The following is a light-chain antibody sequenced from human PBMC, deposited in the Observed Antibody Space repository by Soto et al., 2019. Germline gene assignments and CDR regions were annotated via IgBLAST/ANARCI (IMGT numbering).Light chain of an antibody. CDR3: QHYGSSRT. V-gene: IGKV3-20*01. CDR1: QSVSSTY. CDR2: DAS. J-gene: IGKJ1*01. Sequence: EIVLTQSPGTLSLSPGERATLSCRASQSVSSTYLAWYQQKPGQAPRLLIYDASNRATGIPDRFSGSGSGTDFTLSISRLEPADFAVYFCQHYGSSRTFGQGTKVEIK.